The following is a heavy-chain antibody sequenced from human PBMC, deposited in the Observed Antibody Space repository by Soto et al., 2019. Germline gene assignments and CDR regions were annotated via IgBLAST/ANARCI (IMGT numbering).Heavy chain of an antibody. Sequence: QVQLVQSGTEVKKPGSSVKVSCKASGGTFSPYTINWVRQAPGQGLEWMGRIIPLHGVTNYAQKFQARVTITADKSTSTAYMELSGLRFEDTVMYYCTRDWEITVSTWSFGGFWGRGTLVTVSS. CDR3: TRDWEITVSTWSFGGF. CDR2: IIPLHGVT. V-gene: IGHV1-69*08. D-gene: IGHD3-10*01. J-gene: IGHJ4*02. CDR1: GGTFSPYT.